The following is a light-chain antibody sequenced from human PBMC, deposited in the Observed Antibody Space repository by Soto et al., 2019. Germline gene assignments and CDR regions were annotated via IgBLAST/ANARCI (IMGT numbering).Light chain of an antibody. CDR3: QQYNSWPLT. CDR2: DIS. CDR1: QSVGSD. Sequence: EIVMMQSLATLSVSPGERATLSCRASQSVGSDLAWYQQKPGQAPRLVIYDISTRATGVPTRISGSGSGTEFTLTISSLQSEDFAVYYCQQYNSWPLTFGGGTKVDIK. V-gene: IGKV3D-15*01. J-gene: IGKJ4*01.